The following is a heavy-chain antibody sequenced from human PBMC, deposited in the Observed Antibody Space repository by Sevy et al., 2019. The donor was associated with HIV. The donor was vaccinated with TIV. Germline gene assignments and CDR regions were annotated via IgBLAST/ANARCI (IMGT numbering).Heavy chain of an antibody. CDR3: ARTGSGRYSSSWFFPYYYYYGMDV. J-gene: IGHJ6*02. D-gene: IGHD6-13*01. Sequence: ASVKVSCKASGYTFTSYDINWVRQATGQGLEWMGWMNPNSGNTGYAQKFQGRVTMTRNTSISTAYMELSSLRSEDTAVYYGARTGSGRYSSSWFFPYYYYYGMDVWGQGTTVTVSS. CDR1: GYTFTSYD. V-gene: IGHV1-8*01. CDR2: MNPNSGNT.